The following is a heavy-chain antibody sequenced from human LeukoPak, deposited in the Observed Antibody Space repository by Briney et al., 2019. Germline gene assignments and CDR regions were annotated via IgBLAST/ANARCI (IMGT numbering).Heavy chain of an antibody. D-gene: IGHD3-22*01. CDR2: ISSSSGTI. Sequence: GGSLRLSCAASGFRFDSYSMNWVRQAPGKGLEWVSYISSSSGTISYADSVKGRFTISRDNAKNSVYLQMNSLRDDDTGVYYCARDTASSGYFFGGQGTLVTVSS. V-gene: IGHV3-48*02. CDR3: ARDTASSGYFF. CDR1: GFRFDSYS. J-gene: IGHJ4*02.